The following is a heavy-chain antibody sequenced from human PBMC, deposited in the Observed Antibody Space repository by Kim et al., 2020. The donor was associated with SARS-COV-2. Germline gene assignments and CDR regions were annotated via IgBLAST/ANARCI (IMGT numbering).Heavy chain of an antibody. J-gene: IGHJ6*02. D-gene: IGHD3-3*01. CDR1: GYFFTGQH. V-gene: IGHV1-2*02. CDR3: ARDVLEWFYGMDV. CDR2: INPDTGGT. Sequence: ASVKVSCKASGYFFTGQHMHWVRQAPGQGLEWMGWINPDTGGTNYAQKFQGRVTMTRDTSISTAYMELTRLTSDDTAVYYCARDVLEWFYGMDVWGQGAT.